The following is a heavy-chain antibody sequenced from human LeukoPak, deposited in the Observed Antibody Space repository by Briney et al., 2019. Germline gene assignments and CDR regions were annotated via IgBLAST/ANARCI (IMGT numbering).Heavy chain of an antibody. Sequence: GGSLRLSCAASGFTFSGYAMSWVRQAPGKGLELVSAMSGSGGDSTYYGDSVKGRFTISRDNSRNTLYLQMSSLSAEDTAVYYCARTDFSGSHCAYWGQGILVTVSS. CDR3: ARTDFSGSHCAY. CDR1: GFTFSGYA. J-gene: IGHJ4*02. V-gene: IGHV3-23*01. CDR2: MSGSGGDST. D-gene: IGHD1-26*01.